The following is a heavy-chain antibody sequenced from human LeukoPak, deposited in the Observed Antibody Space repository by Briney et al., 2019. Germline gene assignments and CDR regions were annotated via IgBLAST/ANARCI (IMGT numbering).Heavy chain of an antibody. J-gene: IGHJ4*02. V-gene: IGHV3-23*01. CDR3: AKHEPDYDFWSGLDY. D-gene: IGHD3-3*01. Sequence: PGGSLRLSCAASGFTFSSYAMSWVRPAPGKGLEWVSSISGSGGSTYYADSVKGRFTISRDNSKNTLYLQMNSLRAEDTAVYYCAKHEPDYDFWSGLDYWGQGTLVTVSS. CDR2: ISGSGGST. CDR1: GFTFSSYA.